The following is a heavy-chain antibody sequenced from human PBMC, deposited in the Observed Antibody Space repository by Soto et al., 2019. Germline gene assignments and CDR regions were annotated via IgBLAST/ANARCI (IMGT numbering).Heavy chain of an antibody. Sequence: QVQLQESGPGLVKPSGTLSLTCAVSNGSITSGNWWSWVRQPPGKGLEWIGDIYQTGSTNYNPSLRSRVIISVDKSNNNFSLSLSSVTAAETAVYFCARVWGALAPIAGWFGPWGRGILVTVSS. CDR2: IYQTGST. J-gene: IGHJ5*02. V-gene: IGHV4-4*02. D-gene: IGHD3-16*01. CDR1: NGSITSGNW. CDR3: ARVWGALAPIAGWFGP.